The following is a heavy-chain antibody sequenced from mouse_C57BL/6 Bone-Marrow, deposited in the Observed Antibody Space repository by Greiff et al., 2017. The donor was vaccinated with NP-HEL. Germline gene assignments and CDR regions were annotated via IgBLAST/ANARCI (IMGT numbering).Heavy chain of an antibody. V-gene: IGHV3-6*01. CDR3: AREGIYYYGLYYFDY. D-gene: IGHD1-1*01. Sequence: EVKLQESGPGLVTPSQSLSLTCSVTGYSITSGSSWNWIRQFPGNKLEWMGYISYDGSNNYNPSLKNRISITRDTSKNQFFLKLNSVTTEDTATYYCAREGIYYYGLYYFDYWGQGTTLTVSS. CDR1: GYSITSGSS. J-gene: IGHJ2*01. CDR2: ISYDGSN.